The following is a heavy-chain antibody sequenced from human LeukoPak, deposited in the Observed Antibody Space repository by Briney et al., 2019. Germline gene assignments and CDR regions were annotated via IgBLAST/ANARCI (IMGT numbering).Heavy chain of an antibody. D-gene: IGHD3-10*01. CDR3: ARDLRVRRLGDAFDI. CDR1: GYTFTGYY. J-gene: IGHJ3*02. CDR2: INPNSGGT. V-gene: IGHV1-2*02. Sequence: ASVKVSFKASGYTFTGYYMHWVRQAPGQGLEGMGWINPNSGGTNFAQKFQGRVTMTRDTSISTAYMELSRLRSDDTAVYCCARDLRVRRLGDAFDIWGQGTMVTVSS.